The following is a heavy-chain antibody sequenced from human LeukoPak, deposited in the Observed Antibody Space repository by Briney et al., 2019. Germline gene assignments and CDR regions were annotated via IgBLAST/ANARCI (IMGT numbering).Heavy chain of an antibody. CDR3: AREKVIGHSHYDAFDI. J-gene: IGHJ3*02. CDR1: GFTFSTSG. CDR2: ITGSSSSI. V-gene: IGHV3-21*01. Sequence: GGSLRLSCAASGFTFSTSGMNWVRQAPGKGLGWVSSITGSSSSIYYRDSVKGRFTISRDNAKNSLYLQMNSLRAEDTAVYYCAREKVIGHSHYDAFDIWGQGTLVTVSS. D-gene: IGHD3/OR15-3a*01.